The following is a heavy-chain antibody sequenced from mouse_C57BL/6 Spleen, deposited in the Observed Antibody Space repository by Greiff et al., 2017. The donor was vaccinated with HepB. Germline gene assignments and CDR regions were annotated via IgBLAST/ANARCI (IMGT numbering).Heavy chain of an antibody. Sequence: QVQLQEPGAELVRPGSSVKLSCKASGYTFTSYWMDWVKQRPGQGLEWIGNIYPSDSETHYNQKFKDKATLTVDKSSSTAYMQLSSLTSEDSAVYYCARSGSDSPWFAYWGQGTLVTVSA. CDR2: IYPSDSET. V-gene: IGHV1-61*01. CDR3: ARSGSDSPWFAY. D-gene: IGHD1-1*02. J-gene: IGHJ3*01. CDR1: GYTFTSYW.